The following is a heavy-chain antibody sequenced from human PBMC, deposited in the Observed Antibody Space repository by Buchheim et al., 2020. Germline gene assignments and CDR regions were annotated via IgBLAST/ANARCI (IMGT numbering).Heavy chain of an antibody. Sequence: QVQLQESGPGLVKPSEALSLTCTVSAGSITGYYWNWIRQPPGKGLEWIGYTFYSGSTNYNPSLKSRVTISVDLSKNQFSLKLSSVTAADTGVYYCARHNALTSAGFDYWGQGTL. J-gene: IGHJ4*02. V-gene: IGHV4-59*08. CDR3: ARHNALTSAGFDY. D-gene: IGHD6-13*01. CDR1: AGSITGYY. CDR2: TFYSGST.